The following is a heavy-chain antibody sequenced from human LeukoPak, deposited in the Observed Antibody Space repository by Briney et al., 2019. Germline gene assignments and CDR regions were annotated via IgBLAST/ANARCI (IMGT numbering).Heavy chain of an antibody. V-gene: IGHV3-23*01. D-gene: IGHD1-26*01. CDR2: VSGSGGGT. Sequence: GGSLRLSCVVSGLTFTRHSVSWVRQPPGKGLAWVSSVSGSGGGTHYAASVKGRFTISRDNSKNTVFLQMSSLRVEDTAKYCWANWDPDFYYMDVWGKGTTVTVSS. CDR3: ANWDPDFYYMDV. J-gene: IGHJ6*03. CDR1: GLTFTRHS.